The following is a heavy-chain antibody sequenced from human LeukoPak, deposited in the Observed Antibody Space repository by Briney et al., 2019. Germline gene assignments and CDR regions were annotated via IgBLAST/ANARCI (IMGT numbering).Heavy chain of an antibody. V-gene: IGHV4-59*01. J-gene: IGHJ4*02. CDR2: IYYSGST. CDR3: ARSQYMITFGGVIVRDPRFDY. D-gene: IGHD3-16*02. Sequence: PSETLSLTCTVSGGSISGYYWSWIRQPPGKGLEWIGYIYYSGSTNYNPSLKSRVTISVDTSKNQFSLKLSSVTAADTAVYYCARSQYMITFGGVIVRDPRFDYWGQGTLVTVSS. CDR1: GGSISGYY.